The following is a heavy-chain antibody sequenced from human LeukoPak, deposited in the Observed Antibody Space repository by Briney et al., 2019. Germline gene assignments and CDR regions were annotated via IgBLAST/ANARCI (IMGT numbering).Heavy chain of an antibody. CDR3: ARDHSPYGSGSFDY. CDR2: IYYSGST. D-gene: IGHD3-10*01. CDR1: GGSISSGGYY. Sequence: SETLSLTCTVSGGSISSGGYYWTWIRQPPGKGLEWIGYIYYSGSTNYNPSLKSRVTISVDTSKNQFSLKLSSVTAADTAVYYCARDHSPYGSGSFDYWGQGTLVTVSS. V-gene: IGHV4-61*08. J-gene: IGHJ4*02.